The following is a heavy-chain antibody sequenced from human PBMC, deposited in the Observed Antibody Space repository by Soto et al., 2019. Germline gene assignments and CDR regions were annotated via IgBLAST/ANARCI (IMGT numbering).Heavy chain of an antibody. D-gene: IGHD3-10*01. CDR3: ARGEFKRDLRREAFWFDP. CDR2: IYYSGST. J-gene: IGHJ5*02. Sequence: SETLSLTCTVSGGSISSYYWSWIRQPPGKGLEWIGYIYYSGSTNYNPSLKSRVTISVDTSKNQFSLKLSSVTAADTAVYYCARGEFKRDLRREAFWFDPWGQGTLVTVP. V-gene: IGHV4-59*01. CDR1: GGSISSYY.